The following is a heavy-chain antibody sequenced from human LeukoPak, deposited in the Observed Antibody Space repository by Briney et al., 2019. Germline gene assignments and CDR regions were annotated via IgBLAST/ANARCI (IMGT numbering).Heavy chain of an antibody. CDR1: GYRFTSYW. CDR3: ASGEGAGFDY. V-gene: IGHV5-51*01. CDR2: IYPGDSDT. Sequence: GEALKISFKGSGYRFTSYWIGWGRPVPGKGGGGRGIIYPGDSDTRYSPSFQGQLPLSADKSITTAYLQWSSLKASDTAMYYCASGEGAGFDYWGQGTLVTVSS. D-gene: IGHD3-10*01. J-gene: IGHJ4*02.